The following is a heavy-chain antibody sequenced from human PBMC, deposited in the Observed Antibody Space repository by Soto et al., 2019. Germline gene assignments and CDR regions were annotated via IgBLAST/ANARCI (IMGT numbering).Heavy chain of an antibody. V-gene: IGHV4-4*02. Sequence: SETLSLTCAVSSGSISSSNWWSWVRQPPGKGLEWIGEIYHSGSTNYSPSLKSRVTISVDKSKNQFSLKLSSVTAADTAVYYCARDLIVPAAIKGSCCGYNWFDPWGQGTLVTVSS. CDR1: SGSISSSNW. CDR2: IYHSGST. D-gene: IGHD2-2*01. J-gene: IGHJ5*02. CDR3: ARDLIVPAAIKGSCCGYNWFDP.